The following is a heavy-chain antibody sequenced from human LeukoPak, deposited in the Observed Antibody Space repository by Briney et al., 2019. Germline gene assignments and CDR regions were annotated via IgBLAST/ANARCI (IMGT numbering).Heavy chain of an antibody. CDR3: AKGPLWLFYFDY. J-gene: IGHJ4*02. Sequence: PGGSLRLSCAASGFTVSSNYMSWVRQAPGKGLEWVSVIYSGGSTYYADSVRGRFTISRDSSKNTLYLQMNSLRAEDTAVYYCAKGPLWLFYFDYWGQGTLVTVSS. D-gene: IGHD5-18*01. CDR1: GFTVSSNY. V-gene: IGHV3-53*01. CDR2: IYSGGST.